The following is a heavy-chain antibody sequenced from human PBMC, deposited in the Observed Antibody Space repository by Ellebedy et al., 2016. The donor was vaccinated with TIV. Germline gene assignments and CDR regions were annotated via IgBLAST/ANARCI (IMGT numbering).Heavy chain of an antibody. V-gene: IGHV3-11*01. CDR1: GFTFSDYY. Sequence: GESLKISCAASGFTFSDYYMSWIRQAPGKGLEWVSYISSNGSTIYYADSVKGRFTISRDNAKNSLYLQMNSLRAEDTAVYYCARVDDILTSFDYWGQGTLVTVSS. J-gene: IGHJ4*02. D-gene: IGHD3-9*01. CDR3: ARVDDILTSFDY. CDR2: ISSNGSTI.